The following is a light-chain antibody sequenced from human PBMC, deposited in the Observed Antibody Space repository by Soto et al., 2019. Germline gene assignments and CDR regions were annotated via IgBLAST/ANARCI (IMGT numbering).Light chain of an antibody. CDR2: DVT. CDR1: SSDIGTYNS. CDR3: TSYTTSSTLV. V-gene: IGLV2-14*01. Sequence: QSALTQPASVSGSPGQSITISCTGTSSDIGTYNSVSWYQQHAGKVPKLMIYDVTNRPSGVSDRFSGSKSGNTASLTISGLQAEDEADYYCTSYTTSSTLVFGGGTKLTFL. J-gene: IGLJ2*01.